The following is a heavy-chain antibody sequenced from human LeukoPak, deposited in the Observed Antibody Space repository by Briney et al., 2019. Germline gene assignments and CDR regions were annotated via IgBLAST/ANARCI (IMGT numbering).Heavy chain of an antibody. V-gene: IGHV3-23*01. J-gene: IGHJ4*02. CDR3: AKDPPTTGTTFDN. D-gene: IGHD1-1*01. CDR2: IGGGGVDT. Sequence: PGGSLRLSCAASGFTFSSYAMSWVRQAPGKGLGWVSSIGGGGVDTYYADSVKGRFTISRDNSKNTLYLQMNSLRVEDTAVYYCAKDPPTTGTTFDNWGRGTLVPVSS. CDR1: GFTFSSYA.